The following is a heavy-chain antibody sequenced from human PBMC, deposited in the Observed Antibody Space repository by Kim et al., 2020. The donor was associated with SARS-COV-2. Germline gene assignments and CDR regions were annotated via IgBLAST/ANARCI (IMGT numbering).Heavy chain of an antibody. CDR3: AKVLVAVADGPFDP. V-gene: IGHV3-9*01. CDR2: ISSNSGSI. Sequence: GGSLRLSCAASGFTFDDYAMHWVRQAPGKGLEWVSGISSNSGSIGYADSVKGRFTISRDNAKNSLYLQMNSLRAEDTALYYCAKVLVAVADGPFDPWGQGTLVTVSS. J-gene: IGHJ5*02. CDR1: GFTFDDYA. D-gene: IGHD6-19*01.